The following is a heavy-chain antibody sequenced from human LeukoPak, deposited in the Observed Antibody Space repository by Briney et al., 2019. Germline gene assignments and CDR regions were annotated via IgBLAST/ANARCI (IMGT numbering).Heavy chain of an antibody. CDR1: GVIMYSYY. D-gene: IGHD6-19*01. CDR3: ARSRYSSGWYKGYFQH. CDR2: IYYREGT. V-gene: IGHV4-59*08. J-gene: IGHJ1*01. Sequence: PSETLSLTCNVSGVIMYSYYWSWIRQPPGKGLEWIGHIYYREGTNYNPSLKSRVTISIDTSKSQFSLKLSSVTAADTAIYYCARSRYSSGWYKGYFQHWGQGTLVTVSS.